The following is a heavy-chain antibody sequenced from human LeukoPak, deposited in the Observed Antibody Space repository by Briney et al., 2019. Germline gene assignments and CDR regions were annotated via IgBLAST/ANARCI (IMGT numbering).Heavy chain of an antibody. D-gene: IGHD4-17*01. J-gene: IGHJ4*02. CDR1: EFTFSYYG. CDR3: ARETNDYGDFLDY. Sequence: PGGSLRLSCAASEFTFSYYGMHWVRQAPGKGLEWVAVIWYDGSNKYYADSVKGRFTISRENSKDTLYLQMNSLRAEDTAVYYCARETNDYGDFLDYWGQGTLVTVSS. V-gene: IGHV3-33*01. CDR2: IWYDGSNK.